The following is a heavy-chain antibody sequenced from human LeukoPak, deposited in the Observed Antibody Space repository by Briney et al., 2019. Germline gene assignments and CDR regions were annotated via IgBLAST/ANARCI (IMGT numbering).Heavy chain of an antibody. J-gene: IGHJ5*02. CDR1: GDSISSSNW. CDR3: AREPGYCSGGSCYGGWFDP. V-gene: IGHV4-4*02. CDR2: IYHSGNT. Sequence: PSGTLSLTCAVSGDSISSSNWWSWVRQPPGKGLEWIGEIYHSGNTNYNPSLKSRVTISVDTSKNQFSLNLSSVTAADTAVYYCAREPGYCSGGSCYGGWFDPWGQGTLVTVSS. D-gene: IGHD2-15*01.